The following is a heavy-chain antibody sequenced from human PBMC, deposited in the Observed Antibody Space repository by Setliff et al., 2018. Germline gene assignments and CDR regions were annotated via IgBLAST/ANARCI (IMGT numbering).Heavy chain of an antibody. Sequence: GSLRLSCAASGFTFDDYGMSWIRQPPGKRLEWIGEIIHSGSTNYNPSLKSRVTISMDTSKNQFSLKVSSVTAADTAVYYCARSFSRREKFLLDYWGQGALVTVSS. CDR3: ARSFSRREKFLLDY. J-gene: IGHJ4*02. V-gene: IGHV4-34*12. CDR1: GFTFDDYG. CDR2: IIHSGST.